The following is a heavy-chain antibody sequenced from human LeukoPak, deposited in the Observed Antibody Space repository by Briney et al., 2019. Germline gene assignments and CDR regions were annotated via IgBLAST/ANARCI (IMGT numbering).Heavy chain of an antibody. Sequence: ASVKVSCKASGYTFTSYGISWVRQAPGQGLEWMGWISAYNGNTNYAQKLQGRVTMTTDTSTSTAYMELRSLRSDDTAVYYCARDRYYYDSSGYYYELSYWGQGTLVTVSS. CDR3: ARDRYYYDSSGYYYELSY. CDR1: GYTFTSYG. CDR2: ISAYNGNT. J-gene: IGHJ4*02. V-gene: IGHV1-18*01. D-gene: IGHD3-22*01.